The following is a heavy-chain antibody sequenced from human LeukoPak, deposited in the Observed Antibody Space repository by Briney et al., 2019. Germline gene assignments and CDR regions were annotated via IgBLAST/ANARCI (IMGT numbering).Heavy chain of an antibody. J-gene: IGHJ5*02. V-gene: IGHV3-20*04. CDR1: GFTFDDYG. CDR3: ARRKDFADFGSAYYPLDH. Sequence: PGGSLRLSCEVSGFTFDDYGMNWVRQPPGKGLEWISDSNWNGGSTSYAASVRGRFTVSRDNAKNLLYLLMTSLRVEDTALYYFARRKDFADFGSAYYPLDHWGQGTLVTVS. CDR2: SNWNGGST. D-gene: IGHD3-3*01.